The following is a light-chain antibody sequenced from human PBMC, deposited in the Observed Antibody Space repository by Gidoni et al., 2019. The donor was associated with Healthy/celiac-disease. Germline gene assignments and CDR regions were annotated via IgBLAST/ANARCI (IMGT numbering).Light chain of an antibody. J-gene: IGKJ3*01. CDR2: DAA. CDR3: QQRSNWRGT. Sequence: EIVLTQSPATLSLSPGERATLSCRASQSVSSYLAWYQQKPGQAPRLLIYDAANRATGIPARFSGSGSGTDFTLTISSLEPEDFAVYYCQQRSNWRGTFGPXTKVDLK. CDR1: QSVSSY. V-gene: IGKV3-11*01.